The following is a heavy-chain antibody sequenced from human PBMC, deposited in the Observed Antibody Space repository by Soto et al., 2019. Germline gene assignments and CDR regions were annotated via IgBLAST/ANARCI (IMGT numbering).Heavy chain of an antibody. CDR3: ARESEDLASNFDY. Sequence: GGSLRLSCAASGFTFTRYSMNWVRQAPGKGLEWVSSISSTTNYIYYGASMKGRFTISRDNAKNPLYLEMNSLRAEDTAVYYCARESEDLASNFDYWGQGTLVTVSS. V-gene: IGHV3-21*06. CDR2: ISSTTNYI. CDR1: GFTFTRYS. J-gene: IGHJ4*02.